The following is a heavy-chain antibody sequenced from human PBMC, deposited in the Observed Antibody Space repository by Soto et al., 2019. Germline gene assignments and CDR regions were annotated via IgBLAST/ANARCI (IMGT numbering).Heavy chain of an antibody. CDR3: ATSSSGWYYFDY. CDR2: IYYSGST. V-gene: IGHV4-59*01. CDR1: GGSISSYY. J-gene: IGHJ4*02. Sequence: SETLSLTCTVSGGSISSYYWSWIRQPPGKGLEWIGYIYYSGSTNYNPSLKSRVTISVGTSKNQFSLKLSSVTAADTAVYYCATSSSGWYYFDYWGQGTLVTVSS. D-gene: IGHD6-19*01.